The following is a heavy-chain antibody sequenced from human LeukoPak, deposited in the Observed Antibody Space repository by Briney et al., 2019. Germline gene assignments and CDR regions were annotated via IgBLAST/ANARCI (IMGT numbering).Heavy chain of an antibody. CDR1: GFTFSSYA. D-gene: IGHD3-9*01. V-gene: IGHV3-23*01. Sequence: PGGSLRLSCAASGFTFSSYAMSWVRQAPGKGLEWVSAISGSGGSTYYADSVKGRFTLSRDNSKHTLYLQMNSLRAEDTAVYYCARTGILTGYYESWGQGTLVTVSS. CDR3: ARTGILTGYYES. CDR2: ISGSGGST. J-gene: IGHJ5*02.